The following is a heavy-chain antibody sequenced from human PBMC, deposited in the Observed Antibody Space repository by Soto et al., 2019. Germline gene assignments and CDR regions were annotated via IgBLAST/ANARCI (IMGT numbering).Heavy chain of an antibody. D-gene: IGHD6-19*01. V-gene: IGHV1-18*04. J-gene: IGHJ5*02. Sequence: SVKVSCKDSGYTFTSYGISWVRQAPGQGLEWMGWISAYNGNTNYAQKLQGRVTMTTDTSTSTAYMELRSLRSDDTAVYYCARDLRGSSGWYNNWFDPWGQGTLVTVSS. CDR1: GYTFTSYG. CDR3: ARDLRGSSGWYNNWFDP. CDR2: ISAYNGNT.